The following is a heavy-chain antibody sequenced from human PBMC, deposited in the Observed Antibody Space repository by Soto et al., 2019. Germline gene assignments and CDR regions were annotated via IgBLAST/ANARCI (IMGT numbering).Heavy chain of an antibody. J-gene: IGHJ6*02. CDR2: IYHSGST. V-gene: IGHV4-4*02. CDR1: GGSISSSNW. D-gene: IGHD2-15*01. Sequence: SETLSLTCAVSGGSISSSNWWSWVRQPPGKGLEWIGEIYHSGSTNYNPSLKSRVTISVDKSKNQFSLKLSSVTAADTAVYYCARDGEYCSGGSCYPYYHYGMDVWGQGTTVTVSS. CDR3: ARDGEYCSGGSCYPYYHYGMDV.